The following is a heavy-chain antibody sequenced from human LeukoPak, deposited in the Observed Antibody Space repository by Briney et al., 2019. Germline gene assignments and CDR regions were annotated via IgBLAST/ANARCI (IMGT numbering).Heavy chain of an antibody. CDR3: ARRGEAMDPFDY. CDR1: GYSFTSYW. CDR2: IYPGDSDT. D-gene: IGHD5-18*01. V-gene: IGHV5-51*01. J-gene: IGHJ4*02. Sequence: GESLKISCKDSGYSFTSYWIGWVRQMPGKGLEWMGIIYPGDSDTRYSPSFQGHVTISADKSINTAYLQWSSLKASDTAIYYCARRGEAMDPFDYWGQGTLVTVSS.